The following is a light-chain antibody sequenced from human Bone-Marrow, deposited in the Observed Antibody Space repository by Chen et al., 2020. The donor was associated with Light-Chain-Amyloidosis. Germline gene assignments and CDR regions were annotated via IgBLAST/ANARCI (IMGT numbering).Light chain of an antibody. CDR1: QTTRSNY. CDR2: GSS. V-gene: IGKV3-20*01. Sequence: EILMTQSPGTLSLSPGEGANLSCRAIQTTRSNYLTWYQQKFGQSPRLLIYGSSSRATGIPDRFTGSGSVTDFTLTINRLEPEDFAMYYCQQYGTSPLTFGGGTKVEIK. J-gene: IGKJ4*01. CDR3: QQYGTSPLT.